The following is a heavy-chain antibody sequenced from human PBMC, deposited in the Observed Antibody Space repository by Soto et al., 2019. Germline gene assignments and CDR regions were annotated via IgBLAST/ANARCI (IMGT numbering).Heavy chain of an antibody. Sequence: GGSLRLSCAASGFTFSSYGMHWVRQAPGKGLEWVAFIWYDGSNKYYADSVKGRFAISRDNSKNTRYLHMNSPRAEDTAVYYCARDLQSAAYCSGLNCEGAGYWGRGTLVTVSS. J-gene: IGHJ4*02. CDR3: ARDLQSAAYCSGLNCEGAGY. D-gene: IGHD2-15*01. V-gene: IGHV3-33*01. CDR1: GFTFSSYG. CDR2: IWYDGSNK.